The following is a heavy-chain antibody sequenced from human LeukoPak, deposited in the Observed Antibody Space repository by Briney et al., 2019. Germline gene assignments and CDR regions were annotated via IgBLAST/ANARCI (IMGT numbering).Heavy chain of an antibody. CDR3: AREISSWYRSEGRFDP. D-gene: IGHD6-13*01. CDR1: GFTFSSYG. J-gene: IGHJ5*02. CDR2: IKQDGSEK. V-gene: IGHV3-7*01. Sequence: GGSLRLSCAASGFTFSSYGMHWVRQAPGKGLEWVANIKQDGSEKYYVDSVNGRFTISRDNAKNSLYLQMNSLRAEDTAVYYCAREISSWYRSEGRFDPWGQGTLVTVSS.